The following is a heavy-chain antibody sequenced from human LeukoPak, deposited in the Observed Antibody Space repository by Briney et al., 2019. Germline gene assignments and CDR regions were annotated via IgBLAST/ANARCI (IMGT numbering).Heavy chain of an antibody. CDR2: ISSSGSTI. D-gene: IGHD3-10*01. V-gene: IGHV3-11*01. CDR3: ARIWFGELLSNGMDV. J-gene: IGHJ6*02. CDR1: GFTFSDYF. Sequence: GGSLRLSCAASGFTFSDYFMSWIRQAPGKGLEWVSYISSSGSTIYYADSVKGRFTISRDNAKNSLYLHMNSLRAEDTAVYYCARIWFGELLSNGMDVWGQGTTVTVSS.